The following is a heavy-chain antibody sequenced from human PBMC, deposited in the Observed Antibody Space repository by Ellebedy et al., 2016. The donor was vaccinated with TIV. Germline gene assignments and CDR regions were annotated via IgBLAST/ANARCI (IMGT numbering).Heavy chain of an antibody. CDR1: GFTFSDFY. CDR3: ARAYDFWSGYSSIAAY. V-gene: IGHV3-11*01. D-gene: IGHD3-3*01. Sequence: GESLKISCAASGFTFSDFYMTWIRQAPGKGLEWVSYISSGANTINYADSVKGRFTISRDNAKNSLYLQLDSLRAEDTAVYYCARAYDFWSGYSSIAAYWGQGTLVTVSP. CDR2: ISSGANTI. J-gene: IGHJ4*02.